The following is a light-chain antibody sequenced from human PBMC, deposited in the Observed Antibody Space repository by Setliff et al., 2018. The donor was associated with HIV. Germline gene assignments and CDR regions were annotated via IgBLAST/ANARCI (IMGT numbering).Light chain of an antibody. CDR1: SSDVGSYNL. J-gene: IGLJ1*01. V-gene: IGLV2-23*02. CDR3: CSYAGSSTPYV. Sequence: ALTQPASVSGSPGQSITISCTGTSSDVGSYNLVSWYQQHPGKAPKLMIYEVSKRPSGVSNRFSGSKSGNTASLTISGLQAEDEADYYCCSYAGSSTPYVFGTGTKVTVL. CDR2: EVS.